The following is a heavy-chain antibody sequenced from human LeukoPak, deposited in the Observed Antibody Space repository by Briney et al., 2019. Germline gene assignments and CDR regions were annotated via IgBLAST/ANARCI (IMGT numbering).Heavy chain of an antibody. CDR3: TKDRRQWVVPYFDY. CDR2: ISSGGNT. D-gene: IGHD6-19*01. CDR1: GFTFSTYA. V-gene: IGHV3-23*01. Sequence: PGGSLRLSCAASGFTFSTYAMSWVRHTPGKGLEWVSGISSGGNTQYTDSVKGRFTVSRDNSKNTLHLQMDSLRAEGTAIYYCTKDRRQWVVPYFDYWGQGTVVTVSS. J-gene: IGHJ4*02.